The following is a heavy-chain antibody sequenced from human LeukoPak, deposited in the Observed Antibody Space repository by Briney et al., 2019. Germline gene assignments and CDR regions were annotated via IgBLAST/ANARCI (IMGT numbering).Heavy chain of an antibody. J-gene: IGHJ6*02. D-gene: IGHD5-12*01. CDR2: IYYSGST. Sequence: SETLSLTCTVSGGSISSYYWSWIRQPPGKGLEWIGYIYYSGSTNYNPSLKSRVTISVDTSKNQFSLKPSSVTAADTAVYYCARAGWLQSPWDYYGMDVWGQGTTVTVSS. V-gene: IGHV4-59*01. CDR3: ARAGWLQSPWDYYGMDV. CDR1: GGSISSYY.